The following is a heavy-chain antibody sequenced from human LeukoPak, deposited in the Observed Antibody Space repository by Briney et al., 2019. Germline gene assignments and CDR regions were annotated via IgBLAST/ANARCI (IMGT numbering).Heavy chain of an antibody. V-gene: IGHV3-33*03. J-gene: IGHJ4*02. CDR1: GFTFSSYG. CDR2: IWYDGSNK. CDR3: AKDIYSSTWGGYFDY. Sequence: PGRSLRLSCAASGFTFSSYGMHWVRQAPGKGLEWVAVIWYDGSNKYYADSVKGRFTISRDNAKNSLYLQMNSLRAEDTAFYYCAKDIYSSTWGGYFDYWGQGSLVIVSS. D-gene: IGHD6-13*01.